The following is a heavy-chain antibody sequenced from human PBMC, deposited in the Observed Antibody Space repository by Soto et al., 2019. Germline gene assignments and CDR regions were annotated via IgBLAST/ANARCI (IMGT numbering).Heavy chain of an antibody. J-gene: IGHJ6*02. V-gene: IGHV1-18*01. Sequence: QVQLVQSGAEVKKPGASVKVSCKASGYTFTSYGISWVRQAPGQGLEWMGWISAYNGNTNYAQKLHGRLTMTTDTSTSTAYMKLRSLRSDDTAVYYCARRSRYGDYRRSYYYSGMDVWGQGTTVTVSS. CDR2: ISAYNGNT. CDR3: ARRSRYGDYRRSYYYSGMDV. D-gene: IGHD4-17*01. CDR1: GYTFTSYG.